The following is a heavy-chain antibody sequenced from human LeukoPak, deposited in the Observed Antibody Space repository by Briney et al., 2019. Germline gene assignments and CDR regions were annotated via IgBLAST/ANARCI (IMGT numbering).Heavy chain of an antibody. V-gene: IGHV4-34*01. D-gene: IGHD3-10*01. CDR2: MNHSGST. Sequence: SETLSLTCAVYGGSFSGYYWSWIRQPPGKGLEWTGEMNHSGSTNYSPSLKSRVIVSVDTSKNQFSLKLTSVTAADTAVYYCARHGFAGAFQHWGQGTLVTVSS. J-gene: IGHJ1*01. CDR3: ARHGFAGAFQH. CDR1: GGSFSGYY.